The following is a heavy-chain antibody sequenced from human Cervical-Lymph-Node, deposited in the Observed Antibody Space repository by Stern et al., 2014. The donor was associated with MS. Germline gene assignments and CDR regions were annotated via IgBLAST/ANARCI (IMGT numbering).Heavy chain of an antibody. CDR3: ARAGLYCSSTSCYWSYYGMDV. D-gene: IGHD2-2*01. Sequence: VQLVQSGAEVKKPGASVKVSCKASGYTFTGYYMHWVRQAPGQGLEWMGWINPNSGGTNYAQKFQGWVTMTRDTSISTAYMELSRLRSDDTAVYYCARAGLYCSSTSCYWSYYGMDVWGQGTTVTVSS. V-gene: IGHV1-2*04. CDR2: INPNSGGT. J-gene: IGHJ6*02. CDR1: GYTFTGYY.